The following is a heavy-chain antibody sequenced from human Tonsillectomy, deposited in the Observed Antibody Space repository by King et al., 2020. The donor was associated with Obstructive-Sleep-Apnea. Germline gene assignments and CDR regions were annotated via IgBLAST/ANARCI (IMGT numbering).Heavy chain of an antibody. CDR1: GGSINSSLYY. CDR3: AREIYYYHSSGYKTSAFDF. CDR2: IYYSGST. Sequence: LQLQESGPRLVKPSETLSLTCSISGGSINSSLYYWGWIRQPPGKGLEWIGTIYYSGSTYYNPSLRSRVTISIDTSKTQFSLTLTSVTAADTAVYYCAREIYYYHSSGYKTSAFDFWGQGTSVTVSS. D-gene: IGHD3-22*01. V-gene: IGHV4-39*07. J-gene: IGHJ3*01.